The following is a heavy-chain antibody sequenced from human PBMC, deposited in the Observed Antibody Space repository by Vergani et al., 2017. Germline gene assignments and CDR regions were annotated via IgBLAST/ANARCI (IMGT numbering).Heavy chain of an antibody. V-gene: IGHV5-51*01. D-gene: IGHD2-15*01. CDR1: GYTFTNYW. CDR3: ARLPRSLRRMSLEY. Sequence: EVQLVQSGAELKKPGESVKISCETSGYTFTNYWVAWVRQGPGKGLEWMGLIFPGDAVTRYSPSFEGQVTIPADTSTSTAYVQWPSLKASDTAVYFCARLPRSLRRMSLEYWGQGTLVTVSS. CDR2: IFPGDAVT. J-gene: IGHJ4*02.